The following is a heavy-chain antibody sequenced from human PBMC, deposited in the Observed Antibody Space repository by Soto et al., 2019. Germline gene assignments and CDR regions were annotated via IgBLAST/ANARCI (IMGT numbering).Heavy chain of an antibody. CDR2: IYDSGNT. D-gene: IGHD2-21*01. J-gene: IGHJ4*02. V-gene: IGHV4-30-4*01. CDR3: ASGLSGDKVDQ. CDR1: GGSISDGAYY. Sequence: QVQLQESGPGLVKPSQTLSLTCTVSGGSISDGAYYWSWIRQPPGKGLEWIGHIYDSGNTYNNPSLTXRVTXSXYTSKNHFSLNLNSVTAADTAVYYCASGLSGDKVDQWGQGTLVTVSS.